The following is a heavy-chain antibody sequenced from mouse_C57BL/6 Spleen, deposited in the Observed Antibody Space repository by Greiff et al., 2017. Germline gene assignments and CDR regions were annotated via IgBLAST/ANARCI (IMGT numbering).Heavy chain of an antibody. CDR1: GYSITSGYY. Sequence: EVKLMESGPGLVKPSQSLSLTCSVTGYSITSGYYWNWIRQFPGNKLEWMGYISYDGSNNYNPSLKNRISITRDTSKNQFFLKLNSVTTEDTATYYCARVGGWLLWYFDVWGTGTTVTVSS. CDR2: ISYDGSN. D-gene: IGHD2-3*01. V-gene: IGHV3-6*01. CDR3: ARVGGWLLWYFDV. J-gene: IGHJ1*03.